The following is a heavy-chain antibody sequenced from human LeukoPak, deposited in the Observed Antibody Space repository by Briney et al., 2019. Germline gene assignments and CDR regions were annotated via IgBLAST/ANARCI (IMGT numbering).Heavy chain of an antibody. CDR3: ARGAAAVVFDY. J-gene: IGHJ4*02. D-gene: IGHD6-13*01. CDR1: GFSFSSYW. Sequence: PGGSLRLSCAASGFSFSSYWMSWVRQAPGKGLEWVANIQSDGSVQQYVDSVKGRLTISRDDAKNSLYLHMNSLRAEDTAVYYCARGAAAVVFDYWGQGTLVTVSS. CDR2: IQSDGSVQ. V-gene: IGHV3-7*01.